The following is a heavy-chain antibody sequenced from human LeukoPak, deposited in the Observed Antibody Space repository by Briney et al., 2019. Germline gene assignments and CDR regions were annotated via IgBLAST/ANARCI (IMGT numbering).Heavy chain of an antibody. V-gene: IGHV3-23*01. J-gene: IGHJ4*02. CDR2: ISGSGGST. CDR3: AKDYYDILTGRSYYFDY. Sequence: PGGSLRLSCAASGFTFSSYAMSWVRQAPGKGLEWVSAISGSGGSTYYADSVKGRFTISRDNSKNPLYLQMNSLRAEDTAVYYCAKDYYDILTGRSYYFDYWGQGTLVTVSS. D-gene: IGHD3-9*01. CDR1: GFTFSSYA.